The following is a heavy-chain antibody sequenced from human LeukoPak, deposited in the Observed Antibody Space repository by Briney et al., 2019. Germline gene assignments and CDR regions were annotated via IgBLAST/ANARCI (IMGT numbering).Heavy chain of an antibody. Sequence: GGSLRLSCVASGFTFSSHGMNWVRQAPGKGLEWVSGITSGTRTYYADSVKGRFTISRDNSKNTLYLQMNSLRAEDTAVYYCAKGFGVLWFGESNHDYWGQGTLVTVSS. J-gene: IGHJ4*02. CDR2: ITSGTRT. D-gene: IGHD3-10*01. CDR3: AKGFGVLWFGESNHDY. CDR1: GFTFSSHG. V-gene: IGHV3-23*01.